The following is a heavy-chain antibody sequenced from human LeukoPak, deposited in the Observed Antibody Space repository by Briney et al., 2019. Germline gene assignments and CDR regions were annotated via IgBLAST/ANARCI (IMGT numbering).Heavy chain of an antibody. CDR1: GGSISSYY. Sequence: SETLSLTCTVSGGSISSYYWTWIRQPAGKGLEWIGHIYTSGSTYYNPSLKSRVTMSVDTSKNQFYLKLSSVTAADTAMYYCARDAGLTYFAYWGQGTLVTVYS. J-gene: IGHJ4*02. V-gene: IGHV4-4*07. CDR2: IYTSGST. CDR3: ARDAGLTYFAY. D-gene: IGHD3-22*01.